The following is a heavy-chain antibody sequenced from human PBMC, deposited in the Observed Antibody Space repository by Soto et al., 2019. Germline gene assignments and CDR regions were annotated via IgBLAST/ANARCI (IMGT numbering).Heavy chain of an antibody. CDR1: GASVSSYSVV. D-gene: IGHD2-8*01. CDR2: THYRSKYYS. J-gene: IGHJ5*01. V-gene: IGHV6-1*01. CDR3: ARLIGNSWFDY. Sequence: QVQLQQSGPGLVKPSQTLSLTCAISGASVSSYSVVWHWIRQSPSGGLEWLGRTHYRSKYYSEYALSVQSRISVNADTSMNQVSLQLYSGTPDDTAVYYCARLIGNSWFDYWGQGTLVTVSS.